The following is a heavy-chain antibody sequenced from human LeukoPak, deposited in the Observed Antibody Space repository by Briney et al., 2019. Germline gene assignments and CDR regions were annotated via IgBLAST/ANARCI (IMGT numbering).Heavy chain of an antibody. CDR3: GRPRRQDTPYHCMDV. CDR1: GFTFRSYG. CDR2: IWYDGSNK. D-gene: IGHD5-24*01. Sequence: GGSLRLSCAASGFTFRSYGMHWVRQAPGKGLEWVAVIWYDGSNKYYADSVKGRFAISRDNSKNTLYLQMNSLRAEDTAVYYCGRPRRQDTPYHCMDVWGKGTTVIVSS. V-gene: IGHV3-33*01. J-gene: IGHJ6*03.